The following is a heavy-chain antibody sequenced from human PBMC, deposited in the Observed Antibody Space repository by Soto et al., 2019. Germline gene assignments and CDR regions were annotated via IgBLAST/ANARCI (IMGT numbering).Heavy chain of an antibody. V-gene: IGHV4-31*03. D-gene: IGHD1-7*01. CDR3: ARDPFQTSPADFDL. J-gene: IGHJ2*01. Sequence: QVQLQESGPGLVKPSQTLSLTCTFSGASISSGAYYWSWIRQHPGKGLEWIGYIYYSGRTYYNPSLKSRVTISVDSSKNQFSLKLSSVTAADTAVYYCARDPFQTSPADFDLWGRGTLVTVSS. CDR1: GASISSGAYY. CDR2: IYYSGRT.